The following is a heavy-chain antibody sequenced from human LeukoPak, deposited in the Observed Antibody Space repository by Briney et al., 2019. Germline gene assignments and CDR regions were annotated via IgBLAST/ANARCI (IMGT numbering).Heavy chain of an antibody. V-gene: IGHV3-66*01. CDR2: IYSGGST. D-gene: IGHD3-22*01. CDR1: GFTFDDYG. CDR3: AVYDSSGYYFDY. J-gene: IGHJ4*02. Sequence: GGSLRLSCAASGFTFDDYGMSWVRQAPGKGLEWVSVIYSGGSTYYADSVKGRFTISRDNSKNTLYLQMNSLRAEDTAVYYCAVYDSSGYYFDYWGQGTLVTVSS.